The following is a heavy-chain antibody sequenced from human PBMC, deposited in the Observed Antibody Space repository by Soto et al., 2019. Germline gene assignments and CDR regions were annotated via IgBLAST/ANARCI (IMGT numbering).Heavy chain of an antibody. D-gene: IGHD3-22*01. Sequence: QVQLQESGPGLVKPSETLSLTCAVSGDSISSYYCMWIRQPPGKGLESIGYLYYGRSANYNPSLKSRVSLSVDTSTNQCALTLSSMTAADTAVYYCALRSMAVVPEYWGQGTLVTVSS. V-gene: IGHV4-59*01. CDR1: GDSISSYY. CDR2: LYYGRSA. CDR3: ALRSMAVVPEY. J-gene: IGHJ4*02.